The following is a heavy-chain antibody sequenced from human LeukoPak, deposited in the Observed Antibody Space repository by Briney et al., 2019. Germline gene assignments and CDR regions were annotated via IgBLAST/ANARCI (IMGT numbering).Heavy chain of an antibody. CDR1: GFTFSSYG. CDR2: ISYDGSHK. D-gene: IGHD4/OR15-4a*01. J-gene: IGHJ6*02. Sequence: PGGSLRLSCAASGFTFSSYGMHWVRQAPGKGLEWVAVISYDGSHKYSADSVKGRFTISRDNSKNTLYLQMNSLRTEDTAVYFCSASRPHSGDYYGLDVWGHGTTVTVSS. V-gene: IGHV3-30*03. CDR3: SASRPHSGDYYGLDV.